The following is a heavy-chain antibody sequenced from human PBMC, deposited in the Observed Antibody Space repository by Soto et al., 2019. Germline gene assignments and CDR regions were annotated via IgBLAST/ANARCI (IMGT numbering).Heavy chain of an antibody. D-gene: IGHD1-26*01. CDR3: ARGGTEWFDP. CDR2: ISSSGSTI. Sequence: GGSLRLSCAASGFTFSSYEMNWVRQAPGKGLEWVSYISSSGSTIYYADPVKGRFTISRDNAKNSLYLQMNSLRAEDTAVYYCARGGTEWFDPWGQGTLVTVSS. J-gene: IGHJ5*02. V-gene: IGHV3-48*03. CDR1: GFTFSSYE.